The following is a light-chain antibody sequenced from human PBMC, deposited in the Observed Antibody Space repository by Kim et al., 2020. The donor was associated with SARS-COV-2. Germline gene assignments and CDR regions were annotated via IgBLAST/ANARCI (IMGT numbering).Light chain of an antibody. Sequence: LSPGESATLSGRASQSVNNYLAWYQQKPGQAPRLLLYDVSNRATGIPARFSGSGSGTVFTLTISSLEPEDSAVYYCQHRKTWPVTFGGGTKVDIK. CDR3: QHRKTWPVT. V-gene: IGKV3-11*01. CDR1: QSVNNY. CDR2: DVS. J-gene: IGKJ4*01.